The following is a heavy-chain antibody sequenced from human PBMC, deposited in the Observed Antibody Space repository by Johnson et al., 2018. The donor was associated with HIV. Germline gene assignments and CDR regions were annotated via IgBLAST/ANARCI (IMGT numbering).Heavy chain of an antibody. CDR2: ISWNSGNV. CDR1: RFTFDDYA. D-gene: IGHD2-15*01. Sequence: VQLVESGGGLVQPGRSLRLSCAASRFTFDDYAMHWVRQAPGKGLEWVSGISWNSGNVGYADSVKGRFTISRDNAKNTLYLQMNSLRAEDTAVYYCAKIMSKWSVDDDAFDVWGQGTMVTVSS. CDR3: AKIMSKWSVDDDAFDV. V-gene: IGHV3-9*01. J-gene: IGHJ3*01.